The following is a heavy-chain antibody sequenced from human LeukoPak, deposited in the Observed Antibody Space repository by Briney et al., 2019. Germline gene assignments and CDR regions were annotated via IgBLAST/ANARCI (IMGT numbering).Heavy chain of an antibody. CDR2: IYYIGTT. J-gene: IGHJ4*02. D-gene: IGHD4-11*01. V-gene: IGHV4-59*01. CDR1: GGSISSYY. CDR3: ARGRTTEMDY. Sequence: PSETQSLTCTVSGGSISSYYWSWIRQPPGKGLEWIGNIYYIGTTNYNPSLKSRVTISVDMSKNQFSLKLSSVTAADTAVYYCARGRTTEMDYWGQGTLVTVSS.